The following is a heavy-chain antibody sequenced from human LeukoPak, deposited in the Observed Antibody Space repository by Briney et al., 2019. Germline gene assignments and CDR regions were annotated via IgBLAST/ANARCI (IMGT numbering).Heavy chain of an antibody. V-gene: IGHV4-34*01. J-gene: IGHJ4*02. D-gene: IGHD5-24*01. CDR2: INHSGST. CDR3: AKTHRDGSITSFDY. CDR1: GGSFSGYY. Sequence: SETLSLTCAVYGGSFSGYYWSWIRQPPGKGLEWIGEINHSGSTNYNPSLKSRVTISVDTSKNQFSLKLSSVTAADTAVYYCAKTHRDGSITSFDYWGQGTLVTVSS.